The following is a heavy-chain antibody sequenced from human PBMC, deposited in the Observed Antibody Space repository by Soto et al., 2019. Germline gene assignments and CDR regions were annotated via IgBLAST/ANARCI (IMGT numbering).Heavy chain of an antibody. V-gene: IGHV1-69*12. CDR2: IIFIFGTA. D-gene: IGHD2-15*01. J-gene: IGHJ5*02. Sequence: QLQLLQSGAEEKKTGSSVKVSCKASGGTFSSYAISWVRQAPGQGLEWMGGIIFIFGTANYAQKFQGRVTITAAYSTSTACMELSSLRSEDTAVYYCAGDFWVKGLFDPWGQGTLVTVSS. CDR1: GGTFSSYA. CDR3: AGDFWVKGLFDP.